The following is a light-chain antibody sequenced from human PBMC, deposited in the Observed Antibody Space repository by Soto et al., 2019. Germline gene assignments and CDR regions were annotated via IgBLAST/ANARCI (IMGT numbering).Light chain of an antibody. CDR1: QSVSSN. V-gene: IGKV3-20*01. Sequence: EIVMTQSPATLSVSRGERASLSCRASQSVSSNLAWYQQKPGQAPRLLIYGASTRATDIPDRFSGSGSGTDFTLTISRLEPEDFAVYYCQQYGSSLITFGQGTRLEIK. J-gene: IGKJ5*01. CDR2: GAS. CDR3: QQYGSSLIT.